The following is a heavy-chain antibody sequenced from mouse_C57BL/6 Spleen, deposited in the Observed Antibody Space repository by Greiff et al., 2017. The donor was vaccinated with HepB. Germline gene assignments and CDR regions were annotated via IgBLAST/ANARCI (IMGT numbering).Heavy chain of an antibody. J-gene: IGHJ3*01. V-gene: IGHV3-6*01. CDR3: ARDRAGYPFAY. Sequence: DVQLQESGPGLVKPSQSLSLTCSVTGYSITSGYYWNWIRQFPGNKLEWMGYISYDGSNNYNPSLKNRISITRDTSKNQFFLKLNSVTTEDTATYYCARDRAGYPFAYWGQGTLVTVSA. CDR1: GYSITSGYY. CDR2: ISYDGSN. D-gene: IGHD3-2*02.